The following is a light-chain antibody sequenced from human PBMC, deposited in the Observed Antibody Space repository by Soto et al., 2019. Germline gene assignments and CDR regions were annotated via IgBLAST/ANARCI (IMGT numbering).Light chain of an antibody. CDR3: QQYGSSLYT. Sequence: EIVLTQSPGTLSLSPGERATLSCRASQSVSSSYLAWYQQKLGQAPRLLIYGASSRATGIPDRFSGSGSGTDFTLTISRLETEDFAVYYCQQYGSSLYTFGQGTSLEIK. CDR2: GAS. CDR1: QSVSSSY. J-gene: IGKJ2*01. V-gene: IGKV3-20*01.